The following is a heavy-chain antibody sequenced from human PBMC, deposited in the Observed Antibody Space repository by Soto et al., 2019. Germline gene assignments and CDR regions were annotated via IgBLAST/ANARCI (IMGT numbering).Heavy chain of an antibody. CDR2: ISGSGGTI. CDR1: GITLSSYS. D-gene: IGHD6-19*01. V-gene: IGHV3-48*02. Sequence: EVQLVESGGGLVQPGGSLRLSCAASGITLSSYSMHWVRQAPGKGLEWVSYISGSGGTIYYADSVKGRFTISRDNAKNSLSVQMNSLRDEDTAVYFCARETGLRSSGWSYYFDFWGQGTLVTVSS. J-gene: IGHJ4*02. CDR3: ARETGLRSSGWSYYFDF.